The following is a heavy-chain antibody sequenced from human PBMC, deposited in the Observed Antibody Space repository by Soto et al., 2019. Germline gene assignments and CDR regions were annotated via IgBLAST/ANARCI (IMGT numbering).Heavy chain of an antibody. J-gene: IGHJ5*02. CDR2: ISANGASI. CDR3: AKDRYYDTPGWFDP. Sequence: PGGSLRLSCVGPGFTFRDHAMRWVRQAPGRGLEWVSAISANGASIQHADSVKGRFSVSRDNAKNTVYLQMDNLRTEDSAVYYCAKDRYYDTPGWFDPWGQGSRVTVSS. V-gene: IGHV3-23*01. D-gene: IGHD3-22*01. CDR1: GFTFRDHA.